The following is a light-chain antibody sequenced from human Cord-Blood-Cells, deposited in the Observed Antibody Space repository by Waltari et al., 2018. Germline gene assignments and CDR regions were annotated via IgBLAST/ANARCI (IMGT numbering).Light chain of an antibody. CDR3: CSYAGSYTWV. Sequence: VSGSPGQSVAISCTGTSSDVGGYNYVSWYQQHPGKAPKLMIYGVSKRPSGVPDRFSGSKSGNTASLTISGLQAEDEADYYCCSYAGSYTWVFGGGTKLTVL. J-gene: IGLJ3*02. CDR1: SSDVGGYNY. V-gene: IGLV2-11*01. CDR2: GVS.